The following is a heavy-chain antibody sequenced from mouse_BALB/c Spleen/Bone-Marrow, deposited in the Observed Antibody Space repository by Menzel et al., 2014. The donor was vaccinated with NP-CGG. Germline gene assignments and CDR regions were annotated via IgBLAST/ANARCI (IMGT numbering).Heavy chain of an antibody. CDR2: INPGSGGT. D-gene: IGHD1-2*01. Sequence: VKLMESGAELVRPGTSVKVSCKASGYAFTNYLIEWVKQRPGQGLEWIGVINPGSGGTNYNEKFKGKATLTADKPSSTAYMQLSSLTSDDSAVYFCARGGDYGFMDYWGQGTSVTVSS. J-gene: IGHJ4*01. CDR1: GYAFTNYL. CDR3: ARGGDYGFMDY. V-gene: IGHV1-54*01.